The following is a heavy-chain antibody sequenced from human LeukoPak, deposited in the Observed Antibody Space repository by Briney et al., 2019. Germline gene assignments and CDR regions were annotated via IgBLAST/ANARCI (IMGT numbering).Heavy chain of an antibody. Sequence: ASVKVSCKASGYTFTSYYMHRVRQAPGQGLEWMGIINPSGGSTSYAQKFQGRVTMTRDTSTSTVYMELSSLRSEDTAVYYCASACSGGSCYLDKPFDYWGQGTLVTVSS. CDR3: ASACSGGSCYLDKPFDY. V-gene: IGHV1-46*01. D-gene: IGHD2-15*01. J-gene: IGHJ4*02. CDR2: INPSGGST. CDR1: GYTFTSYY.